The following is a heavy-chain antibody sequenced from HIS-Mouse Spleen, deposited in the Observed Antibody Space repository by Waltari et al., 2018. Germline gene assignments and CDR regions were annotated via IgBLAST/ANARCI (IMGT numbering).Heavy chain of an antibody. V-gene: IGHV3-30-3*01. CDR3: AREIPYSSSWYDWYFDL. J-gene: IGHJ2*01. D-gene: IGHD6-13*01. Sequence: QVQLVESGGGVVPPGRSLRLSCAASGFTFSSYAMPWVRQAPGKGLEWVAVISYDGSNKYYADSVKGRFTISRDNSKNTLYLQMNSLRAEDTAVYYCAREIPYSSSWYDWYFDLWGRGTLVTVSS. CDR2: ISYDGSNK. CDR1: GFTFSSYA.